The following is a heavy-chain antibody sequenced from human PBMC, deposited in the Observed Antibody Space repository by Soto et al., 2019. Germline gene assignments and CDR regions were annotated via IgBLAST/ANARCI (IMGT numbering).Heavy chain of an antibody. V-gene: IGHV1-69*06. CDR2: TIPVFNTA. Sequence: QVQLEQSGAEVKKPGSSVKVSCKASGGTLSEHGVAWLRQAPGQGLEWMVGTIPVFNTAKYAQKFQGRVTVTADKFTNIAYMELSSLRSEDTAFYFCARGVYGSGNYYTGPSAFDIWGQGTMVIVSS. J-gene: IGHJ3*02. CDR3: ARGVYGSGNYYTGPSAFDI. D-gene: IGHD3-10*01. CDR1: GGTLSEHG.